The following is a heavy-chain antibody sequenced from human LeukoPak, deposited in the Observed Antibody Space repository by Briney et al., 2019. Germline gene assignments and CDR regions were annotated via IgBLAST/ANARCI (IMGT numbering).Heavy chain of an antibody. CDR2: IKQDGSEK. CDR3: ATSYGDYPNDAFDI. V-gene: IGHV3-7*01. Sequence: GGSLRLSCAASGFTFSSYWMSWVRQAPGNGLEWVANIKQDGSEKYYVDSVKGRFTICRDNAKNSLYLQMNSLRAEDTAVYYCATSYGDYPNDAFDIWGQGTMVTVSS. J-gene: IGHJ3*02. CDR1: GFTFSSYW. D-gene: IGHD4-17*01.